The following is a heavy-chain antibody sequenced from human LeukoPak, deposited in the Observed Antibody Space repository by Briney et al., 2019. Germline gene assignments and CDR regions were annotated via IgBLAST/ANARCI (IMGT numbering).Heavy chain of an antibody. CDR1: GASVSDGSYY. V-gene: IGHV4-61*03. CDR3: ARGLSTGREDYFDF. Sequence: PSETLSLTCSVSGASVSDGSYYWSWIRQPPGKGLEWIGFLYYSGRTNYSPSLSGRVSTSIDTSKNHSSLNLTSVTAADTAVYYCARGLSTGREDYFDFWGQGTLVGVSS. CDR2: LYYSGRT. J-gene: IGHJ4*02. D-gene: IGHD1-1*01.